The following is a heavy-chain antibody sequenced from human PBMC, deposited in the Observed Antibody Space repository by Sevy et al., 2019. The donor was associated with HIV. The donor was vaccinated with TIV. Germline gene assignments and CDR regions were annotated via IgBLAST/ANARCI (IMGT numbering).Heavy chain of an antibody. CDR1: GFSFSYYG. V-gene: IGHV3-30*18. D-gene: IGHD1-26*01. J-gene: IGHJ6*02. CDR2: ISHDGINE. CDR3: ANAYSGSYSHSYLYALDV. Sequence: GGSLRLSCIGSGFSFSYYGIHWVSQAPGKGLDWVALISHDGINEYYADSVKGRFTISRDNSKNTVYLEMNSLRNEDTAIYFCANAYSGSYSHSYLYALDVWGQGTTVTVSS.